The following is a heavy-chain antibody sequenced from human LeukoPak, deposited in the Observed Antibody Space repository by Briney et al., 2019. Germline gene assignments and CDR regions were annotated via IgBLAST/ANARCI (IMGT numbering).Heavy chain of an antibody. Sequence: PSETLSLTCTVSGGSISSYYWSWIRQPPGKGLEWIGYIYTSGSTNYNPSLKSRVTISVDTSKNQFSLKLSSVTAADTAVYYCARSPDVMGLYYYMDVWGKGTTVTVSS. D-gene: IGHD3-16*01. CDR2: IYTSGST. CDR3: ARSPDVMGLYYYMDV. CDR1: GGSISSYY. V-gene: IGHV4-4*09. J-gene: IGHJ6*03.